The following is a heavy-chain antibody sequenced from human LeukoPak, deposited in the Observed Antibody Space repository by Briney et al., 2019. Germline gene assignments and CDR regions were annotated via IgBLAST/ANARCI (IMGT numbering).Heavy chain of an antibody. J-gene: IGHJ4*02. CDR1: GFTFNSYA. V-gene: IGHV3-23*01. D-gene: IGHD5-18*01. CDR3: AKTYRDYFDS. CDR2: ISASGAST. Sequence: PGGSLRLSCAGSGFTFNSYAMNWVRQAPGKGLEWVSTISASGASTFYADSVKGRFTISRDNSKNTVSLQVNSLRVEDTAICYCAKTYRDYFDSWGLGTLVTVSS.